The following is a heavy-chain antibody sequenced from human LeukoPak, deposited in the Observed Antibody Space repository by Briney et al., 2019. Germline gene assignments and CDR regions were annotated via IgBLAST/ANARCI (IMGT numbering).Heavy chain of an antibody. CDR1: GGSISSGDYY. D-gene: IGHD6-19*01. Sequence: SETLALTCTVSGGSISSGDYYWSWIRQPPGRGLEWIGYIYYSGSTYFNPSLKSRVTISVDTSKNQFSLKLSSVTAVDTAVYYCAAEEVAGKGGYNWFDPWGQGTLVTVSS. CDR3: AAEEVAGKGGYNWFDP. V-gene: IGHV4-30-4*08. CDR2: IYYSGST. J-gene: IGHJ5*02.